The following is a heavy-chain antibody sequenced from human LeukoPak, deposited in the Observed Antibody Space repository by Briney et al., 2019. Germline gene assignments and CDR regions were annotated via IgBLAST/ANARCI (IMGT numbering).Heavy chain of an antibody. J-gene: IGHJ4*02. CDR3: ARDYEVVGAPYFDY. CDR2: ISYDGSNK. V-gene: IGHV3-33*05. Sequence: GGSLRLSCAASGFTFSSYGMHWVRQAPGKGLEWVAVISYDGSNKYYADSVKGRFTISRDNSKNTLYLQMNSLRAEDTAVYYCARDYEVVGAPYFDYWGQGTLVTVSS. D-gene: IGHD1-26*01. CDR1: GFTFSSYG.